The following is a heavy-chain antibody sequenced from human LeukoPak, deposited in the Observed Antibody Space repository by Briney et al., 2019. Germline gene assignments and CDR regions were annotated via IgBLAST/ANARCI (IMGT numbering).Heavy chain of an antibody. J-gene: IGHJ4*02. CDR2: IYYSGST. D-gene: IGHD3-16*01. V-gene: IGHV4-39*07. Sequence: SETLSLTCTVSGGSISSSSYYWGWIRQPPGKGLEWIGSIYYSGSTNYNPSLKSRVTISVDTSKNQFSLKLSSVTAADTAVYYCAREGPLGGYFDYWGQGTLVTVSS. CDR1: GGSISSSSYY. CDR3: AREGPLGGYFDY.